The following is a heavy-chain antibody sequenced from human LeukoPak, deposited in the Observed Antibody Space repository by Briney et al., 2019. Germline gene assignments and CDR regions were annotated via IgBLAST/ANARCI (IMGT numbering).Heavy chain of an antibody. J-gene: IGHJ4*02. CDR1: GFTFSSYA. CDR3: ARDAFRDSSGYYYY. CDR2: ISYDGSNK. Sequence: PGGSLRLSCAASGFTFSSYAMHWVRKAPGKGLEWVAVISYDGSNKYYADSVKGRFTISRDNSKSTLYLQMNSLRAEDTAVYYCARDAFRDSSGYYYYWGQGTLVTVSS. V-gene: IGHV3-30-3*01. D-gene: IGHD3-22*01.